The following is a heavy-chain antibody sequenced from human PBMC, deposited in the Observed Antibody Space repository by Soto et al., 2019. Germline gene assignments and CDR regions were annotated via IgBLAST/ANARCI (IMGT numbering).Heavy chain of an antibody. CDR1: GGSISNGGYS. D-gene: IGHD3-10*01. V-gene: IGHV4-30-2*01. CDR3: ARVSGIYYYGMDV. J-gene: IGHJ6*02. Sequence: PSETLSLTCAVSGGSISNGGYSWSWIRQPPGKALEWIGHTYHSGNPYYNPSLKSRVIISVDTSKNQFSLKLSSVTAADTAVYYCARVSGIYYYGMDVWGQGTTVTVSS. CDR2: TYHSGNP.